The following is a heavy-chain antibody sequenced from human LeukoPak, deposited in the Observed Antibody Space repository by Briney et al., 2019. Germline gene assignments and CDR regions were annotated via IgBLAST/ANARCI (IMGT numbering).Heavy chain of an antibody. CDR2: IIPIFGTA. J-gene: IGHJ5*02. Sequence: SVKVSCKASGGTFNSYAISWVRQAPGQGLEWMGGIIPIFGTATYAQKFQGRVTITADESTSTAYMELSSLRSEDTAVYYCAREGRVATIVSPSGYNWFDPWGQGTLVTVSS. CDR1: GGTFNSYA. V-gene: IGHV1-69*01. D-gene: IGHD5-12*01. CDR3: AREGRVATIVSPSGYNWFDP.